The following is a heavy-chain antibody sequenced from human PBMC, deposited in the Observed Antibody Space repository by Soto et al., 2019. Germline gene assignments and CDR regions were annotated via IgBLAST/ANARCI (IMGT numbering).Heavy chain of an antibody. V-gene: IGHV4-59*01. CDR2: IYYSGST. Sequence: PSETLSLTCTVSGGSISSYYWSWIRQPPGKGLEWIGYIYYSGSTNYNPSLKSRVTIPVDTSKNQFSLKLSSVTAADTAVYYCAREVDYYGMDVWGQGTTVTVSS. CDR3: AREVDYYGMDV. J-gene: IGHJ6*02. CDR1: GGSISSYY.